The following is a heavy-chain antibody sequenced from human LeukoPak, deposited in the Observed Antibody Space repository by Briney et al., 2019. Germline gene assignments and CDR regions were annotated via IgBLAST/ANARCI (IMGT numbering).Heavy chain of an antibody. CDR2: IYTSGST. V-gene: IGHV4-61*02. Sequence: SQTLSLTCTVSGGSISSGSYYWSWIRQPAGKGLEWIGRIYTSGSTNYNPSLKSRVTISVDTSKNQFSLKLSSVTAADTAVYYCARVIAVAGYPLDYWGQGTLVTVSS. CDR3: ARVIAVAGYPLDY. D-gene: IGHD6-19*01. J-gene: IGHJ4*02. CDR1: GGSISSGSYY.